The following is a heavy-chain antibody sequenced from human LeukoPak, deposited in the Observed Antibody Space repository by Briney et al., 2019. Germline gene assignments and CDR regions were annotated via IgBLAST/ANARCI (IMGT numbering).Heavy chain of an antibody. CDR2: TYYRSTWYN. V-gene: IGHV6-1*01. CDR3: ARRLTQYDCFDP. CDR1: GDSVSSNSVT. J-gene: IGHJ5*02. Sequence: SQTLSLTSAISGDSVSSNSVTWNWIRQSPSRGLEWLGRTYYRSTWYNDYAVSVRGRITVNPDTSKNQFSLHLNSVIPEDTAVYYCARRLTQYDCFDPWGQGILVTVSS. D-gene: IGHD2-2*01.